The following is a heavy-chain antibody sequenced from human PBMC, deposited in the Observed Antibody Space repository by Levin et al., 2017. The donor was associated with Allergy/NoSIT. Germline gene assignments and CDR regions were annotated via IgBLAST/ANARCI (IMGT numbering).Heavy chain of an antibody. CDR2: ISTTSTYT. CDR3: AREKGVSAPFDL. CDR1: GFTFSDYY. V-gene: IGHV3-11*05. J-gene: IGHJ2*01. Sequence: PGESLKISCTASGFTFSDYYINWIRQAPGRGLEWISYISTTSTYTNYADSVKGRFTVSRDNLRNSLYLQMNSLRDDDTAIYFCAREKGVSAPFDLWGRGTPVTVSS. D-gene: IGHD2-8*01.